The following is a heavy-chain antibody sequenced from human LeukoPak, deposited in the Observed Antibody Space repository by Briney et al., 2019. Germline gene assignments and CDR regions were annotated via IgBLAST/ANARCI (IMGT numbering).Heavy chain of an antibody. CDR1: GGTFSSYA. CDR3: ASCLGQLACPR. V-gene: IGHV1-69*05. D-gene: IGHD6-6*01. Sequence: ASVKVSCKASGGTFSSYAISWVRQAPGQGLEWMGGIIPIFGTANYAQKFQGRVTITTDESTSTAYMELSSLRSEDTAVYYCASCLGQLACPRWGQGTLVTVSS. CDR2: IIPIFGTA. J-gene: IGHJ4*02.